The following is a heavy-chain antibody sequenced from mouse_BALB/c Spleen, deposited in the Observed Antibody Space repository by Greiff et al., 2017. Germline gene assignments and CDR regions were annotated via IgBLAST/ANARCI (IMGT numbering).Heavy chain of an antibody. J-gene: IGHJ4*01. V-gene: IGHV1-80*01. Sequence: VKLMESGAELVRPGSSVKISCKASGYAFSSYWMNWVKQRPGQGLEWIGQIYPGDGDTNYNGKFKGKATLTADKSSSTAYMQLSSLTSEDSAVYFCANAGTSMDYWGQGTSVTVSS. D-gene: IGHD3-3*01. CDR3: ANAGTSMDY. CDR2: IYPGDGDT. CDR1: GYAFSSYW.